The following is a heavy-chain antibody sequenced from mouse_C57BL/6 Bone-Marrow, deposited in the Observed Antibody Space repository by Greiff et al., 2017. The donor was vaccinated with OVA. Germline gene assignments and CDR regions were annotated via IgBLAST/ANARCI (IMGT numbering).Heavy chain of an antibody. CDR2: INYDGSST. J-gene: IGHJ1*03. V-gene: IGHV5-16*01. CDR1: GFTFSDYY. Sequence: EVQVVESEGGLVQPGSSMKLSCTASGFTFSDYYMAWVRQVPEKGLEWVANINYDGSSTYYLDSLKSRFIISRDNAKNILYLQMSSLKSEDTATYYCAREPSDYYGSRRGYWYFDVWGTGTTVTVSS. D-gene: IGHD1-1*01. CDR3: AREPSDYYGSRRGYWYFDV.